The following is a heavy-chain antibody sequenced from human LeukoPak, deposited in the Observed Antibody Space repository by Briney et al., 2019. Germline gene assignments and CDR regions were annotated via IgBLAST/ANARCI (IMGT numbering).Heavy chain of an antibody. CDR2: IRYDGGNE. J-gene: IGHJ3*02. Sequence: GGSLRLSCAASGFTFSSYAMHWVRQAPGKGLEWVAFIRYDGGNEYSADSVKGRFTISRDNSKNTLYLQMNSLRAEDTALYYCAKVRIQPWADAFDIWGQGTMVTVSS. CDR1: GFTFSSYA. V-gene: IGHV3-30*02. D-gene: IGHD5-18*01. CDR3: AKVRIQPWADAFDI.